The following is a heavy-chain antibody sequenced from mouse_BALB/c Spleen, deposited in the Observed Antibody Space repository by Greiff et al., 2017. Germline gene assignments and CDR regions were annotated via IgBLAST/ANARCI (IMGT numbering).Heavy chain of an antibody. Sequence: VQLQESGAELVRPGTSVKISCKASGYTFTNYWLGWVKQRPGHGLEWIGDIYPGGGYTNYNEKFKGKATLTADTSSSTAYMQLSSLTSEDSAVYFCARGVHYYGTGAMDYWGQGTSVTVSS. V-gene: IGHV1-63*02. D-gene: IGHD1-2*01. CDR2: IYPGGGYT. J-gene: IGHJ4*01. CDR3: ARGVHYYGTGAMDY. CDR1: GYTFTNYW.